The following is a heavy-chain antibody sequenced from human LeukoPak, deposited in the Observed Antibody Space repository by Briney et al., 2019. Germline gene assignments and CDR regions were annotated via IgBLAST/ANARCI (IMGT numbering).Heavy chain of an antibody. CDR2: ISYDGSNK. V-gene: IGHV3-30*18. J-gene: IGHJ4*02. D-gene: IGHD5-18*01. Sequence: GGSLRLSCAASGFTFSSYGMHWVRQAPGKGLEWVAVISYDGSNKYYADSVKGRFTISRDNSKNTLYLQMNSLRAEDTAVYYCAKDPGYSYGSYYFDYWGQGTLVTVSS. CDR3: AKDPGYSYGSYYFDY. CDR1: GFTFSSYG.